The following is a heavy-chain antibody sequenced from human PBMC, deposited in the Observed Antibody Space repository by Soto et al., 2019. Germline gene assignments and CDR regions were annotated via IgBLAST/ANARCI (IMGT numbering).Heavy chain of an antibody. CDR3: APSYVTACSPF. CDR1: GDSVTSHY. J-gene: IGHJ4*02. CDR2: MHYTGFS. Sequence: SETLSLTCSFSGDSVTSHYLTWIRQSPEKGLEWIGYMHYTGFSHYNPSLKSRLTISVDRSKNQFTLQLTSVTVEATAVYYCAPSYVTACSPFWGREPQVTVPS. D-gene: IGHD3-10*02. V-gene: IGHV4-59*02.